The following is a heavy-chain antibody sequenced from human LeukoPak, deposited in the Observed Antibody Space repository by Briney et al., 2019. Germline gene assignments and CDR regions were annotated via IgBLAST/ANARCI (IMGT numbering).Heavy chain of an antibody. CDR3: ARERDVGYCSSTGGHAPDY. Sequence: SLRPSCAVSGFTFNTYAMYWARQAPGKGLEWVAVISDDVNNKYYADSVKGRFTISRDNSKNTLYLPMNGLRAEDTAVYYCARERDVGYCSSTGGHAPDYWGQGTLVTVSS. CDR1: GFTFNTYA. J-gene: IGHJ4*02. D-gene: IGHD2-2*01. CDR2: ISDDVNNK. V-gene: IGHV3-30-3*01.